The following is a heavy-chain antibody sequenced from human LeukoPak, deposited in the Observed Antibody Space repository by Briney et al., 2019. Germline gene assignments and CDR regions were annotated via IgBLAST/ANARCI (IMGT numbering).Heavy chain of an antibody. D-gene: IGHD3-22*01. V-gene: IGHV3-13*01. CDR3: ARGRYDSSGYCFDY. J-gene: IGHJ4*02. Sequence: GSLRLSCAASGFTFSSFHMHRVRQATGKSLEWVSAIGTAGDTYYPGSVKGRFTISRENAKNSLYLQMNSLRAGDAAVYYCARGRYDSSGYCFDYWGQGTLVTVSS. CDR1: GFTFSSFH. CDR2: IGTAGDT.